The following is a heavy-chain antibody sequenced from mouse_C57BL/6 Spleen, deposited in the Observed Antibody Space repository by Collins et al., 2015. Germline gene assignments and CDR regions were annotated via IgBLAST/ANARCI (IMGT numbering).Heavy chain of an antibody. J-gene: IGHJ3*01. D-gene: IGHD2-3*01. V-gene: IGHV1-9*01. CDR2: ILPGSGST. Sequence: QVQLQQSGAELMKPGASVKISCKATGYTFSSYWMEWVIQRPGHGLEWIGEILPGSGSTNYNEKFKGKATFTADTSSNTAYMQLSSLTSEDSAVYYCARSDGYCRFAYWGQGTLVTVSA. CDR1: GYTFSSYW. CDR3: ARSDGYCRFAY.